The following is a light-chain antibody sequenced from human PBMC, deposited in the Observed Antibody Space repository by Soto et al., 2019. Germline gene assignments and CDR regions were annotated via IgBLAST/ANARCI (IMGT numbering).Light chain of an antibody. V-gene: IGKV1-9*01. CDR3: QQLDSYPIT. J-gene: IGKJ5*01. CDR2: AAS. Sequence: IQLTQSPSSLSASEGDRVTITCRASQGISSYLAWYQQQPGKAPKLLIYAASTLQSGVPSRFSSSGSGPDFTLTISSLQPEDFATYYCQQLDSYPITFGQGTRLEIK. CDR1: QGISSY.